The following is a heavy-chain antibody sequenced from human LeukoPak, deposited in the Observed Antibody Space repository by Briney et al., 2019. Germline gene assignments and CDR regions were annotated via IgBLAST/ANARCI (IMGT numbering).Heavy chain of an antibody. CDR2: ISSNSEHI. Sequence: PGGSLRLSCAASGFTFSAFSMNWVRQSPGKGLEWVSSISSNSEHILYPDSVKGRFTISRDNAKNSVYLQMNSLRDEDTAVYYCTRFESDSHYYYGMDLWGQGTTVTVSS. J-gene: IGHJ6*02. CDR1: GFTFSAFS. CDR3: TRFESDSHYYYGMDL. V-gene: IGHV3-21*01. D-gene: IGHD3-10*01.